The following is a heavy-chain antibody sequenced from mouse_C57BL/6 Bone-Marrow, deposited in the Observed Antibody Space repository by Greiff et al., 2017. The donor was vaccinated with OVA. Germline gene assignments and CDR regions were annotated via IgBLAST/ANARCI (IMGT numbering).Heavy chain of an antibody. CDR2: IDPENGDT. V-gene: IGHV14-4*01. D-gene: IGHD2-1*01. CDR1: GFNIKDDY. CDR3: TTCGNYDY. J-gene: IGHJ2*01. Sequence: VQLQQSGAELVRPGASVQLSCTASGFNIKDDYMHWVKQRPEQGLEWIGWIDPENGDTEYASKFQGKATITADTSSNTAYLQLSSLTSEDTAVYYCTTCGNYDYWGQGTTLTVSS.